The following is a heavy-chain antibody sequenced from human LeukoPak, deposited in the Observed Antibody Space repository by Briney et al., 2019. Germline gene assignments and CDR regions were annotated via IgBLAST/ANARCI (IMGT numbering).Heavy chain of an antibody. Sequence: GGSLRLSCAASGFTFDDYAMHWVRQTPGKGLEWVSLISGDGGSTYYADSVKGRFTISRDNSKNSLYLQMNSLRTEDTALYYCAKVLGYYDSSGYYQEGGFDYWGQGTLVTVSS. V-gene: IGHV3-43*02. CDR3: AKVLGYYDSSGYYQEGGFDY. CDR2: ISGDGGST. CDR1: GFTFDDYA. D-gene: IGHD3-22*01. J-gene: IGHJ4*02.